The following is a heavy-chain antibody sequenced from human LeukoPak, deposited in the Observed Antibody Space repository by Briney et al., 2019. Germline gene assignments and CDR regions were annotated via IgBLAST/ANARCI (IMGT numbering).Heavy chain of an antibody. V-gene: IGHV3-48*03. J-gene: IGHJ4*02. CDR1: GFTFSSYE. D-gene: IGHD6-19*01. CDR3: ARSGSGWYRYYFDY. CDR2: ISSGGSTI. Sequence: PGGSLRLSCAASGFTFSSYEMNWVRQAPGKGLEWVSYISSGGSTIYYADSVKGRFTISRDNAKNSLYLQMNSLRAEDTAVYYCARSGSGWYRYYFDYWGQGTLVTVSS.